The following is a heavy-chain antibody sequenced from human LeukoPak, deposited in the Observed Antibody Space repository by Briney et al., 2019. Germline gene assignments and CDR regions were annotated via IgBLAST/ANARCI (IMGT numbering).Heavy chain of an antibody. CDR1: EFTFSSYW. J-gene: IGHJ4*02. CDR2: INSDGSST. CDR3: ARVVVPAAPGPYDY. V-gene: IGHV3-74*01. Sequence: PGGSLRLSCVVSEFTFSSYWMHWVRQAPGKGLVWVSRINSDGSSTTYADSVKGRFTISRDNVKNTLYLQMNSLRAEDTAVNYCARVVVPAAPGPYDYWGQGTLVTVSS. D-gene: IGHD2-2*01.